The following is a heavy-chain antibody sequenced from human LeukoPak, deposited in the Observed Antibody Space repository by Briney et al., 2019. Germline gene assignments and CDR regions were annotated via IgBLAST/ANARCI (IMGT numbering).Heavy chain of an antibody. Sequence: ASVKVSCKASVGTFSSYAISWVRQAPGQGLEWMGRIIPILGIANYAQKFQGRVTITADKSTSTAYMELSSLRSEDTAVYYCARDIGSGSYYEEFDYWGQGTLVTVSS. D-gene: IGHD3-10*01. V-gene: IGHV1-69*04. CDR1: VGTFSSYA. CDR3: ARDIGSGSYYEEFDY. CDR2: IIPILGIA. J-gene: IGHJ4*02.